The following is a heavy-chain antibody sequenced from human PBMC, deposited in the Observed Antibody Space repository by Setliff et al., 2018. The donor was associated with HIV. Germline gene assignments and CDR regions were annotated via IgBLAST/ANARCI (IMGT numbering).Heavy chain of an antibody. CDR1: GFTFSSYS. CDR3: ARDRGLRGMLLSSKELGFYCVDV. V-gene: IGHV3-21*01. CDR2: ISSSSSRYT. Sequence: PGGSLRLSCAASGFTFSSYSMNWVRQVPGKGLEWVSSISSSSSRYTNYADSVKGRFTISRDNAKNSLYLQMNSLRAEDTAVYYCARDRGLRGMLLSSKELGFYCVDVWGKGTTVTVSS. D-gene: IGHD1-26*01. J-gene: IGHJ6*03.